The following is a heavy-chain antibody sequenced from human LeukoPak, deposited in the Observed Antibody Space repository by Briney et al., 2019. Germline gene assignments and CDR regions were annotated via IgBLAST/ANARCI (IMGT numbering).Heavy chain of an antibody. J-gene: IGHJ6*03. Sequence: SGTLSLTCAVSGGSISSSNWWSWVRQPPGKGLEWIGRIYTSGSTNYNPSLKSRVTMSVDTSKNQFSLKLSSVTAADTAVYYCARDQGSGMFYYYYYMDVWGKGTTVTISS. CDR2: IYTSGST. V-gene: IGHV4-4*02. D-gene: IGHD3-10*01. CDR1: GGSISSSNW. CDR3: ARDQGSGMFYYYYYMDV.